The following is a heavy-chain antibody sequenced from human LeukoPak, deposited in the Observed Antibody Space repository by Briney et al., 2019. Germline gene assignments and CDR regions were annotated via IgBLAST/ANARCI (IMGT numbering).Heavy chain of an antibody. D-gene: IGHD3-22*01. CDR2: INTNTENP. CDR3: ARQKTDYYDSSGFYIFDY. V-gene: IGHV7-4-1*02. Sequence: GASVKVSCKASGYTFSSYAMNWVRQAPGQGLEWMGWINTNTENPTYAQGFTGRFVFSLDTSVSTAYLQINSLKAEDTAVYYCARQKTDYYDSSGFYIFDYWGQGTLVTVSS. J-gene: IGHJ4*02. CDR1: GYTFSSYA.